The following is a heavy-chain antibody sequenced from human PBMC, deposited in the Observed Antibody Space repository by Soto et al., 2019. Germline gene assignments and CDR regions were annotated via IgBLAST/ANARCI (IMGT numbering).Heavy chain of an antibody. CDR2: IIPLFETP. J-gene: IGHJ4*02. CDR3: STDVSGEMSTIGYFDS. V-gene: IGHV1-69*01. Sequence: QVHLVQSGAEVKKPGSSVKVSCKASGGTFNDYAFSWVRQAPGQGLEWMGGIIPLFETPSYSQKFQGTVTITADESTTTVYMEMSSLTLEDTAIYYCSTDVSGEMSTIGYFDSWGLGTLVSVSS. CDR1: GGTFNDYA. D-gene: IGHD3-10*01.